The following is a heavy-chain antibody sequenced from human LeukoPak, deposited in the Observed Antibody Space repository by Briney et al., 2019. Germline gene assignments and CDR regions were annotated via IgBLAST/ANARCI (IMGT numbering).Heavy chain of an antibody. CDR1: GFTASSSY. V-gene: IGHV3-53*01. J-gene: IGHJ4*02. CDR2: IHSDGST. CDR3: ARDLDYYDSSGSHRRRNYFDY. D-gene: IGHD3-22*01. Sequence: GGSLRLSCAASGFTASSSYMSWVRQAPGKGLEWVSIIHSDGSTYYADSVKGRFTISRDTSKNTLYLQMNSLRGEDTAMYHCARDLDYYDSSGSHRRRNYFDYWGQGTLVTVSS.